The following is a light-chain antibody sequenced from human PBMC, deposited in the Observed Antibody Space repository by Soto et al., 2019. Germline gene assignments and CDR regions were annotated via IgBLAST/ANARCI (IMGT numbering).Light chain of an antibody. Sequence: EIVMTQSPVTLSASPGERVTLSCRASQGVGSDVAWYQQKPGQAPGLLIYGASIREVGVPARFSGSGSGTECTLTISSLQSEDFAVYYCQQYNNWPPFTYGRGTIVDIK. J-gene: IGKJ3*01. V-gene: IGKV3-15*01. CDR2: GAS. CDR3: QQYNNWPPFT. CDR1: QGVGSD.